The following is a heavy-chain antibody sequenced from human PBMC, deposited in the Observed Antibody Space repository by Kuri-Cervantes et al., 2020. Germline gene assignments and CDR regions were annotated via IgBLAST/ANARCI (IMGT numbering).Heavy chain of an antibody. D-gene: IGHD5-12*01. CDR2: IKQDGSEK. CDR3: ARYLGYSGYGYFDY. V-gene: IGHV3-7*01. CDR1: GFTFSSYW. J-gene: IGHJ4*02. Sequence: LTCAASGFTFSSYWMSWVRQAPGKGLEWVANIKQDGSEKYYVDSVKGRFTISRDNATNSLYLQMNSLRAEDTAVYYCARYLGYSGYGYFDYWGQGTLVTVSS.